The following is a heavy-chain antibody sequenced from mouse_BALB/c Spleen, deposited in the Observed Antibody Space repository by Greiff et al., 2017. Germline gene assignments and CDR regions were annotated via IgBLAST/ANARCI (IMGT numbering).Heavy chain of an antibody. CDR3: AREITTVVAYYAMDY. D-gene: IGHD1-1*01. CDR1: GYTFTSYW. CDR2: INPSNGRT. Sequence: QVQLQQPGAELVKPGASVKLSCKASGYTFTSYWMHWVKQRPGQGLEWIGEINPSNGRTNYNEKFKSKATLTVDKSSSTAYMQLSSLTSEDSAVYDCAREITTVVAYYAMDYWGQGTSVTVSS. V-gene: IGHV1S81*02. J-gene: IGHJ4*01.